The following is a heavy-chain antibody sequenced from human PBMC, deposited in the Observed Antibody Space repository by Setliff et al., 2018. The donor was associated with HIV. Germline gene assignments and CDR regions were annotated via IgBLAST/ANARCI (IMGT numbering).Heavy chain of an antibody. CDR3: XRHPLRPGIAHHYYHIDV. CDR2: IYPGDSDT. J-gene: IGHJ6*03. CDR1: GHFFPGSW. D-gene: IGHD5-12*01. V-gene: IGHV5-51*01. Sequence: GESLKISCRGSGHFFPGSWIGWVGQMPGKGLESVAIIYPGDSDTRYSPSFEGQVTISADKSTSTAYLQWSSLKASDTAIYYCXRHPLRPGIAHHYYHIDVWGTGTTVTVSS.